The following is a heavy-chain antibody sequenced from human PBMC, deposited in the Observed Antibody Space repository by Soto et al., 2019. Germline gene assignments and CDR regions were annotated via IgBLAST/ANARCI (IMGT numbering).Heavy chain of an antibody. Sequence: PSETLSLTCTVSGGSISSSSYYWGWIRQPPGKGLEWIGSIYYSGSTYYNPSPKSRVTISVDTSKNQFSLKLSSVTAADTAVYYCSSQYNVVVVAGYLFDYWGQGTLVTVSS. CDR1: GGSISSSSYY. J-gene: IGHJ4*02. CDR3: SSQYNVVVVAGYLFDY. CDR2: IYYSGST. D-gene: IGHD2-15*01. V-gene: IGHV4-39*01.